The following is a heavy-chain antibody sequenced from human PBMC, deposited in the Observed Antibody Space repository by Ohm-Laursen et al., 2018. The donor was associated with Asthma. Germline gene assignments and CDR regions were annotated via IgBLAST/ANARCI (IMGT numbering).Heavy chain of an antibody. CDR2: IIGSGADT. V-gene: IGHV3-23*01. J-gene: IGHJ6*02. Sequence: SLRLSCAASGFTFSSYAMSWVRQAPGKGLECVSAIIGSGADTDYADSVKGRFTTSRDNSKSTMYLQMNSLRAEDTAVYYCAKVGLTYYNAMDVWGQGTTVTVSS. CDR3: AKVGLTYYNAMDV. CDR1: GFTFSSYA. D-gene: IGHD4/OR15-4a*01.